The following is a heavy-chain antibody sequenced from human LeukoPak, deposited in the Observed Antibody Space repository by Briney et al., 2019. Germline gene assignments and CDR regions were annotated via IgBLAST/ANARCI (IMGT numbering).Heavy chain of an antibody. V-gene: IGHV3-23*01. CDR1: GFTFSSYA. Sequence: PGGSLRLSCAASGFTFSSYAMSWVRQAPGKGLEWVSTISNTGGSTFYADSVKGRFTVSRDNSKNTLYLQMNSLRAEDTAVYYCATRYGSGTYYMGHWGQGTLVTVSS. CDR2: ISNTGGST. D-gene: IGHD3-10*01. J-gene: IGHJ4*02. CDR3: ATRYGSGTYYMGH.